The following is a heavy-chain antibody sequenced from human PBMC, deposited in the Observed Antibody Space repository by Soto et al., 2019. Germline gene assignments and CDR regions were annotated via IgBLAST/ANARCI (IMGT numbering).Heavy chain of an antibody. Sequence: EVQLLESGGALIQPGGSLRLSCAASGFSFSSFVMTWVRQAPGKGLEWVSSISGSGDTTYYAESVKGRFTISRDNSKNTLYLRVNSLRPDDTAMYYCAKGPWGAVTLFDNWGQGTRVTVSS. CDR3: AKGPWGAVTLFDN. CDR2: ISGSGDTT. V-gene: IGHV3-23*01. D-gene: IGHD4-17*01. J-gene: IGHJ4*02. CDR1: GFSFSSFV.